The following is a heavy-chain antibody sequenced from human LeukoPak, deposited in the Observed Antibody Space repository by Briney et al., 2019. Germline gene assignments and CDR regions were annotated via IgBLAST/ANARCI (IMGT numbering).Heavy chain of an antibody. CDR2: INHSGST. D-gene: IGHD6-13*01. V-gene: IGHV4-34*01. CDR3: ARGIAAAGRPSSNWFDP. Sequence: KTSETLSLTCAVYGGSFSGYYWGWIRQPPGKGLEWIGEINHSGSTNYNPSLKSRVTISVDTSKNQFSLKLSSVTAADTAVYYCARGIAAAGRPSSNWFDPWGQGTLVTVSS. CDR1: GGSFSGYY. J-gene: IGHJ5*02.